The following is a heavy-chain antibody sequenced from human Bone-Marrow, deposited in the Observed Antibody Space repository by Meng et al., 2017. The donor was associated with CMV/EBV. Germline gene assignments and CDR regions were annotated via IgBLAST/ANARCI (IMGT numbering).Heavy chain of an antibody. CDR3: ARKNGMDV. J-gene: IGHJ6*02. Sequence: ESLKISCTVSGGSISSCSYYWGWIRQPPGKGLEWIGSIYYSGSTYYNPSLKSRVTISVDTSKNQFSLKLSSVTAADTAVYYCARKNGMDVWGQGAAVTVSS. CDR2: IYYSGST. CDR1: GGSISSCSYY. V-gene: IGHV4-39*01.